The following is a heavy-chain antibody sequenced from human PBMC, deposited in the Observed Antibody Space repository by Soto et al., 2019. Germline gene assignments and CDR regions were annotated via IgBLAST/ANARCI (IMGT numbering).Heavy chain of an antibody. Sequence: QITLKESGPTQVKPTQTLTLTCSFSGFSLNTDGEGVGWVRQPPGEALEWLALIYWDDDERYSPSLKTRLTIPKEPSKNQVVLIMTNMDPVDTATYYCAHSRNLITEDAQVGDFDYWGQGTLVTVSS. CDR2: IYWDDDE. J-gene: IGHJ4*02. CDR3: AHSRNLITEDAQVGDFDY. D-gene: IGHD3-10*01. V-gene: IGHV2-5*02. CDR1: GFSLNTDGEG.